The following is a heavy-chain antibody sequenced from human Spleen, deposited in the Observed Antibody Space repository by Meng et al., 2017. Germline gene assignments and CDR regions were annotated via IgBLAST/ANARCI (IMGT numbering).Heavy chain of an antibody. J-gene: IGHJ4*02. CDR3: ARDEDISAAGKLFGDY. V-gene: IGHV1-2*06. CDR2: INPKSGDT. Sequence: VLVVQAGAEVKKPGAVVKASCKPSGYNFPDYYIHWVRRAPGQGLEWMGRINPKSGDTHYAQKFQARVTMTGDTSISTAYMELSGLRSDDTAMYYCARDEDISAAGKLFGDYWGQGTLVTVSS. D-gene: IGHD6-25*01. CDR1: GYNFPDYY.